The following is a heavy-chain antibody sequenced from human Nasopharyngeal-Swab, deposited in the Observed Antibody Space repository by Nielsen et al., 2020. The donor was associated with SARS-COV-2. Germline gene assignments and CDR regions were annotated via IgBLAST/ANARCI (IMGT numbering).Heavy chain of an antibody. V-gene: IGHV3-48*03. J-gene: IGHJ6*02. CDR2: ISSSGSTI. Sequence: GESLKISCAASGFTFSSYEMNWVRQAPEKGLEWVSYISSSGSTIYYADSVKGRFTISRDNAKNSLYLQMNSLRAEDTAVYYCARDLYRQQWPLYNYYGMDVWGQGTTVTVSS. CDR1: GFTFSSYE. D-gene: IGHD6-19*01. CDR3: ARDLYRQQWPLYNYYGMDV.